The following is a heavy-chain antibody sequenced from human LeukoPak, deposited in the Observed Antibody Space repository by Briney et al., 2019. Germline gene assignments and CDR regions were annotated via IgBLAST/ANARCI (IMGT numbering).Heavy chain of an antibody. Sequence: SETLSLTCTVSGFSITTAYYWGWIRQPPGKGLEWIGTISHSGSPYYNLSLKSRVTISLDTSKNQFSLRLSSVTAADTAVYYCAIGDRPWEFQHRGGKFDDWGQGTLVTVSS. CDR2: ISHSGSP. V-gene: IGHV4-38-2*02. J-gene: IGHJ4*02. CDR1: GFSITTAYY. CDR3: AIGDRPWEFQHRGGKFDD. D-gene: IGHD1-26*01.